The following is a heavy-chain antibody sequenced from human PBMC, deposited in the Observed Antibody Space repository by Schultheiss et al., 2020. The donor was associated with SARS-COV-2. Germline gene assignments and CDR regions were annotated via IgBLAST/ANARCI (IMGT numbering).Heavy chain of an antibody. CDR1: GFTFSGSA. D-gene: IGHD2-21*01. CDR2: ISSSSSYI. CDR3: AKDLIAFDP. J-gene: IGHJ5*02. Sequence: GGSLRLSCAASGFTFSGSAMHWVRQAPGKGLEWVSYISSSSSYIYYADSVKGRFTISRDNAKNSLYLQMNSLRAEDTAVYYCAKDLIAFDPWGQGTLVTVS. V-gene: IGHV3-21*05.